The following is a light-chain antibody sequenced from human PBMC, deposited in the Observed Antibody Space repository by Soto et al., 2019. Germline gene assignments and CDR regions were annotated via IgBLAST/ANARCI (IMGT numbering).Light chain of an antibody. J-gene: IGKJ2*01. CDR1: QIIGTN. CDR2: GAF. V-gene: IGKV3-15*01. Sequence: ENVLTQSPATLSVSPGERDNLSCSTSQIIGTNLAWYQQKPGQAPRLLIYGAFIRSPGFPVRFRGTGSGSDFTLTISSLQTEDGALYYCQQYDKWPYTFGQGTKLAIK. CDR3: QQYDKWPYT.